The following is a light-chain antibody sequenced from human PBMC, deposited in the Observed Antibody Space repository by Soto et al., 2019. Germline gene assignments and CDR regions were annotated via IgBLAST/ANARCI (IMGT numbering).Light chain of an antibody. J-gene: IGKJ1*01. Sequence: DIVMTQSPLSLPVTPGEPASISCWSSQSLLHSNGYNYLDWYLQKPGQSPLLLICLGSNRSSGVPDRFSGSGSGTDFTLKVSRVEADDVGIYYCMQALQTPPTFGQGTKVEIK. CDR3: MQALQTPPT. V-gene: IGKV2-28*01. CDR1: QSLLHSNGYNY. CDR2: LGS.